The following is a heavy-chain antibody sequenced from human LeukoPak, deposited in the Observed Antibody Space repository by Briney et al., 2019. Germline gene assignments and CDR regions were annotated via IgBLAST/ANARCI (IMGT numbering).Heavy chain of an antibody. V-gene: IGHV1-18*01. CDR2: ISAYNGNT. CDR3: ARDGGGSWYFDY. J-gene: IGHJ4*02. D-gene: IGHD6-13*01. CDR1: GYTFTSYG. Sequence: ASVKVSCKASGYTFTSYGISWVRQAPGQGLEWMGWISAYNGNTNYAQKFQGRVTITADESTSTAYMELSSLRSEDTAVYYCARDGGGSWYFDYWGQGTLVTVSS.